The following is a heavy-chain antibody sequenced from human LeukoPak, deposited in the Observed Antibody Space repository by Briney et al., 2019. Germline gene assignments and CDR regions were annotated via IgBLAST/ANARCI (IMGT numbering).Heavy chain of an antibody. D-gene: IGHD5-18*01. J-gene: IGHJ4*02. CDR3: ARDSHYSYGPFFDY. V-gene: IGHV3-48*03. CDR2: ISSSGSTI. Sequence: GGSLRLSCAASGFTFSSYEMNWVRQAPGKGLEWVSYISSSGSTIYYADSVKGRFAISRDNAKNPLYLQMNSLRAEDTAVYYCARDSHYSYGPFFDYWGQGTLVTVSS. CDR1: GFTFSSYE.